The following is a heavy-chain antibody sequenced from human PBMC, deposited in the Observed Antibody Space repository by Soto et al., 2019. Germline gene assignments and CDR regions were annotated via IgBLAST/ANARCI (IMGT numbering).Heavy chain of an antibody. D-gene: IGHD3-10*01. CDR1: GVTFSNSY. Sequence: SETLSLTCTVSGVTFSNSYWSWIRQPAGKGLEWIGRVFGSGNANYNPSLQGRVTMPVDTTKNQVSLKLTSVTAADTAVYFCARELVSFQSNWLDPCGQGTMVTVSS. CDR2: VFGSGNA. CDR3: ARELVSFQSNWLDP. J-gene: IGHJ5*02. V-gene: IGHV4-4*07.